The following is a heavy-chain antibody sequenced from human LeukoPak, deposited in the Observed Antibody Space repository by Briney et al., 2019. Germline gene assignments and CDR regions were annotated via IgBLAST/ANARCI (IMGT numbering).Heavy chain of an antibody. CDR2: IYPGDSDT. CDR1: GYSFTSYW. J-gene: IGHJ5*02. D-gene: IGHD2-2*01. Sequence: GESLKISCKASGYSFTSYWIGWVRQMPGKGLECMGIIYPGDSDTRYSPSFQGQVTISVDKPISTAYLQWSSLKASDTAMYYCARRAYCSSTSCYERSWFDPWGQGTLVTVSS. V-gene: IGHV5-51*04. CDR3: ARRAYCSSTSCYERSWFDP.